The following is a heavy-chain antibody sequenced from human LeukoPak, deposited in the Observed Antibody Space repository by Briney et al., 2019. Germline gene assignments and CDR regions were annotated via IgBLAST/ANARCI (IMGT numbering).Heavy chain of an antibody. CDR1: GFTFSSYW. CDR3: AREYFDWVLPRNFDY. D-gene: IGHD3-9*01. Sequence: GGSLRLSCAASGFTFSSYWMSWVRQAPGKGLEWVANIKQDGSEKYYVDSVKGRFTISRDNAKNSLYLQMNSLRAEDTAVYYCAREYFDWVLPRNFDYWGQGSLVTVSS. J-gene: IGHJ4*02. V-gene: IGHV3-7*01. CDR2: IKQDGSEK.